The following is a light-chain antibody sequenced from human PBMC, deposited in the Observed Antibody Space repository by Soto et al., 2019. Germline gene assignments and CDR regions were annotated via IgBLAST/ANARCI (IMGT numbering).Light chain of an antibody. J-gene: IGKJ1*01. CDR3: LQDHSYPWT. Sequence: DIQMTQSPSTLSASLGARVTITCRASQRIGKDFDWYQQRPGKAPELLIYDTFTLESGVPSRFSGSGSGTDFTLTIASLQHEDIATYFCLQDHSYPWTFGQGIKVE. CDR1: QRIGKD. CDR2: DTF. V-gene: IGKV1-17*01.